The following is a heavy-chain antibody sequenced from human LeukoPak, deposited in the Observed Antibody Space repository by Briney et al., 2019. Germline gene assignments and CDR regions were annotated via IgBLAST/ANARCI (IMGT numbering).Heavy chain of an antibody. Sequence: SVKVSCKASGGTFSSYAISWVRQAPGQGLEWMGGIIPIFGTANYAQKFQGRVTITADESTSTAYMELSSLRSEDTAVYYCARGRITIFGVVSRGFDPWGQGTLVTVSS. CDR3: ARGRITIFGVVSRGFDP. D-gene: IGHD3-3*01. J-gene: IGHJ5*02. V-gene: IGHV1-69*13. CDR2: IIPIFGTA. CDR1: GGTFSSYA.